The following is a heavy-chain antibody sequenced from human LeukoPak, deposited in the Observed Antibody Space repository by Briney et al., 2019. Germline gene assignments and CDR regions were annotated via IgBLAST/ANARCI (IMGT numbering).Heavy chain of an antibody. Sequence: PSQTLSLTCTVSGGSISSGDYYWSWIRQPPGKGLEWIGYIYYSGSTYYNPSLKSRVTISVDKSKNQFSLNLSSLTAADTAVYFCARWAYSDNSAIDYWGQGTLVTVSS. CDR1: GGSISSGDYY. D-gene: IGHD3-22*01. V-gene: IGHV4-30-4*01. CDR2: IYYSGST. J-gene: IGHJ4*02. CDR3: ARWAYSDNSAIDY.